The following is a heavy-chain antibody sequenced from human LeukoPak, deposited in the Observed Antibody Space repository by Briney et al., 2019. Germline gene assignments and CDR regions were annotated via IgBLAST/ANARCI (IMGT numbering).Heavy chain of an antibody. CDR2: NTDSGNI. D-gene: IGHD7-27*01. V-gene: IGHV4-59*11. J-gene: IGHJ4*02. CDR1: GSSMTTHS. Sequence: PSETLSLTCVVSGSSMTTHSWGWIRQPPGKGLEWIGYNTDSGNINFNPALKSRVTISVDTSKSQVSLKLSSVAPADTAVYYCAGDHWGSLDYWGQGILVTVSS. CDR3: AGDHWGSLDY.